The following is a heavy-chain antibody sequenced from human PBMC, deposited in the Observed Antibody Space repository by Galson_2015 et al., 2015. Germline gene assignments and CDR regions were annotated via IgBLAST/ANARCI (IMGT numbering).Heavy chain of an antibody. V-gene: IGHV1-18*04. CDR1: GYTFTSYG. CDR2: IGAYNGNT. J-gene: IGHJ4*02. CDR3: ASSWGDDSSGYLPFDY. D-gene: IGHD3-22*01. Sequence: SVKVSCKASGYTFTSYGISWVRQAPGQGLEWMGWIGAYNGNTNYAQKLQGRVTMTTDTSTSTAYMELRSLRSDDTAVYYCASSWGDDSSGYLPFDYWGQGTLVTVSS.